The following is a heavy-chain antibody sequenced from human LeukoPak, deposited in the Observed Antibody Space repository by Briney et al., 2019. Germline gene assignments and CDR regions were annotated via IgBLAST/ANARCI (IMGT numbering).Heavy chain of an antibody. V-gene: IGHV3-23*01. J-gene: IGHJ4*02. CDR3: AKDQDIVVVPAAPSDY. Sequence: GGSLRLSCAASGFTFSSYAMSWVRQAPGKGLEWVSAISGSGGSTYYADSVKGRFTISRDNSKNTLYLQMNSLRAEDTAVYYCAKDQDIVVVPAAPSDYWGQGTLVTVSS. D-gene: IGHD2-2*01. CDR1: GFTFSSYA. CDR2: ISGSGGST.